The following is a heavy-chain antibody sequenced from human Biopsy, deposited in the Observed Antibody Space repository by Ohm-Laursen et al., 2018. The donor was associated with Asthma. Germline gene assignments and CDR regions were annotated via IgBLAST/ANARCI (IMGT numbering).Heavy chain of an antibody. J-gene: IGHJ4*02. V-gene: IGHV3-53*01. CDR3: ARGDSSNWSHYYFDY. CDR1: GFAVSRDH. D-gene: IGHD3-22*01. Sequence: SLRLSCTTSGFAVSRDHMFWVRQAPGKGLEWVSVIYSGGTSHTADSVRGRFTISRDYSKNTLYLQMHSLRAEDTAVYYCARGDSSNWSHYYFDYWGQGTLVTVSS. CDR2: IYSGGTS.